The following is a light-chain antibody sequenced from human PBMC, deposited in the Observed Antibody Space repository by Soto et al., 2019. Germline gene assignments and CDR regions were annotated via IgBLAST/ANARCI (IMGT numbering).Light chain of an antibody. J-gene: IGKJ4*01. CDR1: QGIGDT. Sequence: EIVMTQSPATLSVSPGEGVTLXXXXSQGIGDTLAWYQHKPGQTPRLLIYDTSTRATGIPARFSGSGSGTEFSLTISSLQSEDFAVYYCQEYNHWHPVTFGGGTKVDVK. CDR2: DTS. V-gene: IGKV3-15*01. CDR3: QEYNHWHPVT.